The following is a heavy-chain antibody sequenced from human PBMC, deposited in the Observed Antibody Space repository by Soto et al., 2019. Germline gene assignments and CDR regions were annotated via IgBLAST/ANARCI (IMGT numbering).Heavy chain of an antibody. CDR2: IYYSGST. Sequence: SQTLSLTSTVSGGSISSYYWSWIRQPPGKGLEWIGYIYYSGSTNYNPSLKSRVTISVDTSKNQFSLKLSSVTAADTAVYYCARSDGRYWGQGTLVTVSS. CDR3: ARSDGRY. J-gene: IGHJ4*02. CDR1: GGSISSYY. V-gene: IGHV4-59*01.